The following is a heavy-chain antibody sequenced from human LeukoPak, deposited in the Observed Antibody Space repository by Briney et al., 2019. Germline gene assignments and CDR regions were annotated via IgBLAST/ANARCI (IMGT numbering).Heavy chain of an antibody. CDR3: AKVTVSGGREYYYMDV. J-gene: IGHJ6*03. V-gene: IGHV3-23*01. CDR2: ISGSGGTI. Sequence: GGSLRLSCSASGFTFSSHAMSWVRQAPGKGLEWVSDISGSGGTIYYADSVKGRFTISRDNSENMLYLQMNSLRAEDTAVYYCAKVTVSGGREYYYMDVWGKGTTVTVSS. D-gene: IGHD2-15*01. CDR1: GFTFSSHA.